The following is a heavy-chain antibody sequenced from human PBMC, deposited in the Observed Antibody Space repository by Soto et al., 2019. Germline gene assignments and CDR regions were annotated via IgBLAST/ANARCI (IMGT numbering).Heavy chain of an antibody. Sequence: ASVKVSCKASGYTFTSYYMHWVRQAPGQGLEWMGIINPSGGSTSYAQKFQGRVTMTRDTSTSTVYMEPSSLRSEDTAVYYCARAAAPIRTLCKSYYYYGMDVWGQGTTVTVSS. CDR3: ARAAAPIRTLCKSYYYYGMDV. CDR2: INPSGGST. CDR1: GYTFTSYY. D-gene: IGHD3-16*01. J-gene: IGHJ6*02. V-gene: IGHV1-46*01.